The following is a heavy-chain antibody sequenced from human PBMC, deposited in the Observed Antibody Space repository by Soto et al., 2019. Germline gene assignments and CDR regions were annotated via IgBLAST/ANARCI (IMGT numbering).Heavy chain of an antibody. Sequence: SETLSLTCTVSGFSISSGGYYWSWIRQHPGKGLEWIGYIYYSGSTYYNPSLKSRVTISVDTSKNQFSLKLSSVTAADTAVYYCARFGYSTNIGIDYWGQGTLVTVSS. CDR1: GFSISSGGYY. V-gene: IGHV4-31*03. D-gene: IGHD3-22*01. CDR2: IYYSGST. J-gene: IGHJ4*02. CDR3: ARFGYSTNIGIDY.